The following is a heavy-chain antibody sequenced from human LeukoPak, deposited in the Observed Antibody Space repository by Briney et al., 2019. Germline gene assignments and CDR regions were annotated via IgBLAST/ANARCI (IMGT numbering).Heavy chain of an antibody. D-gene: IGHD2-15*01. CDR1: GYTFTSYA. Sequence: ASVKVSCKASGYTFTSYAMNWVRQAPEQGLEWMGWINTNTGNPTYAQGFTGRFVFSLDTSVSTAYLQISSLKAEDTAVYYCAPLPVGSGGSSTHDAFDIWGQGTMVTVSS. V-gene: IGHV7-4-1*02. J-gene: IGHJ3*02. CDR3: APLPVGSGGSSTHDAFDI. CDR2: INTNTGNP.